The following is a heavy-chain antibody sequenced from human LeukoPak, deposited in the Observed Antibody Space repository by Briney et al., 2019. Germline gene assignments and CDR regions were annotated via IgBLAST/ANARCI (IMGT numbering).Heavy chain of an antibody. D-gene: IGHD1-26*01. CDR2: TRYDGTIK. CDR3: AKGLLLGYFYMDV. J-gene: IGHJ6*03. Sequence: PGGSLTLSCAASGFSFSNYGMHWIRQTPGKGLESAAFTRYDGTIKDYADSVKGRFTSSRYNSQNVLHLQMKSLRTEDTADYYCAKGLLLGYFYMDVWGKGTTVIVSS. CDR1: GFSFSNYG. V-gene: IGHV3-30*02.